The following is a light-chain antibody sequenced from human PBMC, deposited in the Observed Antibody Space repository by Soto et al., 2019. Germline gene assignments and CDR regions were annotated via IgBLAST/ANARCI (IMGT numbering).Light chain of an antibody. J-gene: IGLJ1*01. V-gene: IGLV2-14*01. CDR2: EVS. CDR1: SSDVGGYNY. Sequence: SALTQPASVSGSPGQSITISCTGTSSDVGGYNYVSWYQQHPGKAPKLMIYEVSNRPSGVSNRFSGSKSGNTASLTISGLQAEDEADYYCSPYTSSSTPYVFGTGTKHTVL. CDR3: SPYTSSSTPYV.